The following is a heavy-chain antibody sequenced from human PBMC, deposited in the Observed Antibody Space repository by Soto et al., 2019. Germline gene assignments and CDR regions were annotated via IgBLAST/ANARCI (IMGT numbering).Heavy chain of an antibody. Sequence: PSETLSLTCTVSGGSISSYYWSWIRQPPGKGLEWIGYIYYSGSTNYNPSLKSRVTISVDTSKNQFSLKLSSVTAADTAVYYCARDSHQHYDFWNGYFFGYAFDIWGQGTMVTVSS. CDR3: ARDSHQHYDFWNGYFFGYAFDI. CDR1: GGSISSYY. V-gene: IGHV4-59*01. D-gene: IGHD3-3*01. CDR2: IYYSGST. J-gene: IGHJ3*02.